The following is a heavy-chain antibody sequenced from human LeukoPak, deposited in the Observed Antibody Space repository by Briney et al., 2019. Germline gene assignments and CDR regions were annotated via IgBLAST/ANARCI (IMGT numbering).Heavy chain of an antibody. V-gene: IGHV3-23*01. J-gene: IGHJ4*02. CDR3: AKDLKPPSSYFDY. CDR2: ISGSGGST. Sequence: GGSLRLSCAASGFTFSSYAMSWVRQAPGKGLGWVSAISGSGGSTYYADSVKGRFTISRDNSKSTLYLQMNSLRAEDTAVYYCAKDLKPPSSYFDYWGQGTLVTVSS. D-gene: IGHD1-14*01. CDR1: GFTFSSYA.